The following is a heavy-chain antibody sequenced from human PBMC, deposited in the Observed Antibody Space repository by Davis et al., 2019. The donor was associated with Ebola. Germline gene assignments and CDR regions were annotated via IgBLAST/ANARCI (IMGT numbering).Heavy chain of an antibody. V-gene: IGHV4-61*01. CDR2: IFYTGST. CDR3: ARFSTTVASFDY. Sequence: PSETLSLTCTVSGGSISSSSYHWSWIRQSPGRGLEWIGYIFYTGSTNYNPSLKSRVTMSVDTPKSQVSLKLTSVTAADTAVYYCARFSTTVASFDYWGQGTLVTVYS. CDR1: GGSISSSSYH. D-gene: IGHD1-1*01. J-gene: IGHJ4*02.